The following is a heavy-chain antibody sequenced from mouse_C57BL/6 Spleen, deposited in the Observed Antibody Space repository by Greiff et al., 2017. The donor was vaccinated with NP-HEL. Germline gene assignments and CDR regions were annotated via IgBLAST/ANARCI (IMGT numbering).Heavy chain of an antibody. J-gene: IGHJ3*01. V-gene: IGHV1-69*01. D-gene: IGHD2-3*01. CDR3: ARGDGYLPY. Sequence: VQLQQPGAELVMPGASVKLSCKASGYTFTSYWMHWVKQRPGQGLEWIGEIDPSDSYTNYNQKFKGKSTLTVDKSSSTAYMQLSSLTSEDSAVYYCARGDGYLPYWGQGTLVTVSA. CDR1: GYTFTSYW. CDR2: IDPSDSYT.